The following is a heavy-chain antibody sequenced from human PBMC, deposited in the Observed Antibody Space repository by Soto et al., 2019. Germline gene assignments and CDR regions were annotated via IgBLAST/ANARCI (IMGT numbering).Heavy chain of an antibody. Sequence: QVQLVESGGGVVQPGRSLRLSCAASGFTFSSYGMHWVRQAPGKGLEWVAVIWYDGSNKYYADSVKGRFTISRDNSTSTLYLQMNSLRVEDTAVYYCARAEYSYGYAFDYWGQGTLVTVSS. V-gene: IGHV3-33*01. CDR3: ARAEYSYGYAFDY. D-gene: IGHD5-18*01. CDR1: GFTFSSYG. J-gene: IGHJ4*02. CDR2: IWYDGSNK.